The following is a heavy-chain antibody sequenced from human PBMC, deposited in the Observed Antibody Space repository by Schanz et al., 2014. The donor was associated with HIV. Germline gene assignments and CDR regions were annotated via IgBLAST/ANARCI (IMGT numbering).Heavy chain of an antibody. V-gene: IGHV3-30*04. CDR3: AKGYYSSYYYYGMDV. Sequence: VQLVESGGGLVKPGRSLRLSCAASGFTFGDYPMSWFRQAPGRGLEWLAVTSSDGSGKFYVDSVKGRFTISRDNSKSTLSLQMNSLRAEDTAIYYCAKGYYSSYYYYGMDVWGQGTTVTVSS. CDR1: GFTFGDYP. J-gene: IGHJ6*02. D-gene: IGHD3-10*01. CDR2: TSSDGSGK.